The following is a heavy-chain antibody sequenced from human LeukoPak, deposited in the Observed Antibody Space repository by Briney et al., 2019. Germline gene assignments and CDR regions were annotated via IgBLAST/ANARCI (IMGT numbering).Heavy chain of an antibody. J-gene: IGHJ6*02. D-gene: IGHD2-2*02. CDR2: ISYDGSNK. Sequence: PGGSLRLSCAASGFTFSSYGMHWVRQAPGKGLEWVAVISYDGSNKYYADSVKGRFTISRDNSKNTLYLQMNSLRAEDTAVYYCAKGTGYCSSTSCYTHYSYYGMDVWGQGTTVTVSS. CDR1: GFTFSSYG. CDR3: AKGTGYCSSTSCYTHYSYYGMDV. V-gene: IGHV3-30*18.